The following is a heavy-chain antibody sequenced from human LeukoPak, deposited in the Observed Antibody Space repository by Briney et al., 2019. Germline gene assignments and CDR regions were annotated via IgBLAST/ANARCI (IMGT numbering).Heavy chain of an antibody. V-gene: IGHV3-15*01. CDR3: TRVTAYYYYGMDV. D-gene: IGHD2-21*02. CDR2: IKSKADYGTT. CDR1: GFPFSNAW. Sequence: GGSLRLSCAASGFPFSNAWMSWVRQAPGKGLEWVGRIKSKADYGTTDYAAPVKGRFTISRDDSKNTLYLQMNSLETEDTAVYYCTRVTAYYYYGMDVWGQGTTVTVSS. J-gene: IGHJ6*02.